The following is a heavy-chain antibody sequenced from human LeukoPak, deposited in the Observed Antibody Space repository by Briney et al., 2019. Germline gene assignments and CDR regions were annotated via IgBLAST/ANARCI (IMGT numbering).Heavy chain of an antibody. D-gene: IGHD1-26*01. V-gene: IGHV4-34*01. Sequence: PSETLSLTCAVYGGSFSGYYWSWIRQPPGKGLEWIGEINHSGSTNYNPSLKSRVTISADTSKNQFSLKLSSVTAADTAVYYCARGVKVGFDYWGQGTLVTVSS. CDR1: GGSFSGYY. J-gene: IGHJ4*02. CDR2: INHSGST. CDR3: ARGVKVGFDY.